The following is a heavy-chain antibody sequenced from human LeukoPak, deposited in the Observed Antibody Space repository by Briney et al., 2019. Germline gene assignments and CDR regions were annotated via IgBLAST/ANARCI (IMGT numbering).Heavy chain of an antibody. Sequence: GTSLRLSCAASGFTFSSYSMNWVRQAPAKGLEWVSSISSSSSYIYYADSVKGRFTISRDNAKNSLYLQMNSLRAEDTAVYYCARDRVGYCSSTSCYCGYWGQGTLVTVSS. V-gene: IGHV3-21*01. D-gene: IGHD2-2*01. CDR2: ISSSSSYI. J-gene: IGHJ4*02. CDR3: ARDRVGYCSSTSCYCGY. CDR1: GFTFSSYS.